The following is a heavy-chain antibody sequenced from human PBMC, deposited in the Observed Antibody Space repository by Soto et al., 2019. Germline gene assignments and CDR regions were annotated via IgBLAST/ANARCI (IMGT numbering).Heavy chain of an antibody. Sequence: PSETLSLTCAVSGYSISSGYYWGWIRQPPGKGLEWIGSIYHSGSTYYNPSLKSRVTISVDTSKNQFSLKLSSVTAADTAVYYCARDGYSSSWYVLGSDYWGQGTPVTVSS. CDR3: ARDGYSSSWYVLGSDY. CDR2: IYHSGST. CDR1: GYSISSGYY. D-gene: IGHD6-13*01. V-gene: IGHV4-38-2*02. J-gene: IGHJ4*02.